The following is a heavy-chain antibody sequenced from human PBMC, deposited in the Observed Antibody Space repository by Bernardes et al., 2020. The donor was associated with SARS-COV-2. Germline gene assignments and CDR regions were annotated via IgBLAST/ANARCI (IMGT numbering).Heavy chain of an antibody. CDR1: GYTFTSYG. Sequence: ASVKVSCKASGYTFTSYGISWVRQAPGQGLEWMGWISGDEGNTNYAHKFHGRVTMTTDTSTSTAHMELRSLRSDDTAVYYCATVVGYSYGGGWFDPWGQGT. CDR3: ATVVGYSYGGGWFDP. CDR2: ISGDEGNT. V-gene: IGHV1-18*01. J-gene: IGHJ5*02. D-gene: IGHD5-12*01.